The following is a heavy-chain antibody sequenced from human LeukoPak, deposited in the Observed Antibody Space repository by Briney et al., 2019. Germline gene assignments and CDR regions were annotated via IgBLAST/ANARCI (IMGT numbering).Heavy chain of an antibody. CDR1: GFTFSSYA. D-gene: IGHD3-16*01. CDR3: AIFSPGVPYRPGGTPRDFDY. Sequence: HPGGSLRLSCAASGFTFSSYAMSWVRQAPGKGLEWVSAISGSGGSTYYADSVKGRFTISRDNSKNTLYLQMNSLRAEDTAVYYCAIFSPGVPYRPGGTPRDFDYWGQGTLVTVSS. J-gene: IGHJ4*02. CDR2: ISGSGGST. V-gene: IGHV3-23*01.